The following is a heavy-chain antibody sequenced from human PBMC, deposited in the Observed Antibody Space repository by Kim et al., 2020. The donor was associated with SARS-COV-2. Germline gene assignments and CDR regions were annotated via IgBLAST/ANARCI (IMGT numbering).Heavy chain of an antibody. D-gene: IGHD6-13*01. Sequence: YNPSLKSRVTMSVDTSKNQFSLKLSSVTAADTAVYYCARDSSSSDVSLYYWGQGTLVTVSS. V-gene: IGHV4-4*07. J-gene: IGHJ4*02. CDR3: ARDSSSSDVSLYY.